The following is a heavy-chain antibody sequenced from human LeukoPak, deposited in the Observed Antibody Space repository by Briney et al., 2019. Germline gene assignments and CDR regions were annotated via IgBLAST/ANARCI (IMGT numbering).Heavy chain of an antibody. D-gene: IGHD1-1*01. CDR2: IWSGGRTG. CDR1: GFTLSDYG. Sequence: GRALGLSCTASGFTLSDYGMHWVRQAPGKGLEWVALIWSGGRTGLYADSVKGRFTISRDTSMLYLQMKSLRVEDTAVYYCARDIWNDGNYYMDVWGKGTTVTVSS. J-gene: IGHJ6*03. CDR3: ARDIWNDGNYYMDV. V-gene: IGHV3-33*01.